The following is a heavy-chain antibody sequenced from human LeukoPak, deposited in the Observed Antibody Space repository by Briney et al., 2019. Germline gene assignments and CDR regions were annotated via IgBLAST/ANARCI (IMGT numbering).Heavy chain of an antibody. CDR3: ASQLRDYYLRWFDP. J-gene: IGHJ5*02. Sequence: GGSLRLSCAASGFTFSSYEMNWVRQAPGKGLEWVSYISSSGSTIYYADYVKGRFTISRDNAKNSLYLQMNSLRAEDTAVYYCASQLRDYYLRWFDPWGQGTLVTVSS. CDR1: GFTFSSYE. V-gene: IGHV3-48*03. D-gene: IGHD4-17*01. CDR2: ISSSGSTI.